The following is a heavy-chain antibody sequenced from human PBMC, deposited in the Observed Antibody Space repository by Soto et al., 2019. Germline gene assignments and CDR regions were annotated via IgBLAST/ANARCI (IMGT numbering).Heavy chain of an antibody. Sequence: QVQLQESGPGLVKPSQTLSLTCSVSGGSISSGDYYWSWIRQPPGKGLEWIGFIYYTGSTYYNPSFQSRVTISVDTSKNQFSLKLSSVTAADTAVYFCARVDCSGGSCYSSFYYYGMDVWGQGTTVTVSS. D-gene: IGHD2-15*01. J-gene: IGHJ6*02. CDR1: GGSISSGDYY. CDR3: ARVDCSGGSCYSSFYYYGMDV. V-gene: IGHV4-30-4*01. CDR2: IYYTGST.